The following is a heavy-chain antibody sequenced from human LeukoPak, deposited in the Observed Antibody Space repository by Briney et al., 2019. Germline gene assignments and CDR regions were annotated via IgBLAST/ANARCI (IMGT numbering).Heavy chain of an antibody. CDR1: GFTFSSYG. J-gene: IGHJ4*02. Sequence: GGSLRLSCAASGFTFSSYGMHWARQAPGKGLEWVAFIRYDGSNKYYADSVKGRFTISRDNSKNTLYLQMNSLRAEDTAVYYCAKDGQRVYRWWAYFDYWGQGTLVTVSS. CDR2: IRYDGSNK. V-gene: IGHV3-30*02. D-gene: IGHD6-19*01. CDR3: AKDGQRVYRWWAYFDY.